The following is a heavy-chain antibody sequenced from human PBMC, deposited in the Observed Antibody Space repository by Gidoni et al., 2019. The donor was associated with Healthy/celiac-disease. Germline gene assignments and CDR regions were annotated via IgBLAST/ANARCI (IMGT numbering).Heavy chain of an antibody. Sequence: EVQLVESGGGLVQPGGSLRLSCAASGFTFSRYWMHWVRQAQVKGLVWVVRINSDGSSTSYADSVKGRCTISRDNAKNTLYLQMNSLRAEDTAVYYCAGALGPSRAFDIWGQGTMVTVSS. CDR1: GFTFSRYW. D-gene: IGHD7-27*01. CDR3: AGALGPSRAFDI. J-gene: IGHJ3*02. V-gene: IGHV3-74*01. CDR2: INSDGSST.